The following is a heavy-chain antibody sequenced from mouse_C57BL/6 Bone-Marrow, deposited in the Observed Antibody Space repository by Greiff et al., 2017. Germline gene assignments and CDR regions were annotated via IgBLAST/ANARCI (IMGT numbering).Heavy chain of an antibody. CDR1: GFNIKDDY. CDR2: IDPENGDT. Sequence: EVQRVESGAELVRPGASVKLSCTASGFNIKDDYMHWVKQRPEQGLAWIGWIDPENGDTEYASKFQGKATITADTSSNTAYLQLSSLTSEDTAVYYFTLNWDWFAYWGQGTLVTVSA. V-gene: IGHV14-4*01. CDR3: TLNWDWFAY. J-gene: IGHJ3*01. D-gene: IGHD4-1*01.